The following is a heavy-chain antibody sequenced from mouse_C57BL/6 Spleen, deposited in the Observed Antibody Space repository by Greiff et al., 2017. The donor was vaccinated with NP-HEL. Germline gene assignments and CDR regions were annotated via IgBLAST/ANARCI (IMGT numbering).Heavy chain of an antibody. V-gene: IGHV5-6*01. CDR2: ISSGGSYT. D-gene: IGHD1-1*01. CDR3: ARHQELPWFAY. CDR1: GFTFSSYG. J-gene: IGHJ3*01. Sequence: DVHLVESGGDLVKPGGSLKLSCAASGFTFSSYGMSWVRQTPDKRLEWVATISSGGSYTYYPDSVKGRFPISRDNAKNTLYLQMSSLKSEDTAMYYCARHQELPWFAYRGQGTLVTVSA.